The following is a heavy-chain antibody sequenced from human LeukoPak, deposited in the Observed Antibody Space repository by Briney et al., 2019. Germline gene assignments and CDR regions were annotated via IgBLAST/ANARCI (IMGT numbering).Heavy chain of an antibody. CDR3: ARHSRKDAFDI. J-gene: IGHJ3*02. Sequence: SETLSLTCTVSGGSISSSSYYWGWIRQPPGKGLEWIGSIYYSGSTYYNPSLKSRVTISVDTSKNQFSLKLSSVTAADTAVYYCARHSRKDAFDIWGQGTKVTVSS. CDR2: IYYSGST. CDR1: GGSISSSSYY. V-gene: IGHV4-39*01.